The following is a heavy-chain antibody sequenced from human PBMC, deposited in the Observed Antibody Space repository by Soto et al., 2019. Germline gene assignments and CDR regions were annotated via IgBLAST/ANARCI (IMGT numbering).Heavy chain of an antibody. J-gene: IGHJ4*02. CDR2: INHSGST. D-gene: IGHD2-2*01. CDR3: ARDIYCSSTSCAPFDY. CDR1: GGSFSGYY. Sequence: SETLSLTCAVYGGSFSGYYWSWIRQPPGKGLEWIGEINHSGSTNYNPSLKSRVTISVDTSKNQFSLKLSSVTAADTAVYYCARDIYCSSTSCAPFDYWGQGTLVTVSS. V-gene: IGHV4-34*01.